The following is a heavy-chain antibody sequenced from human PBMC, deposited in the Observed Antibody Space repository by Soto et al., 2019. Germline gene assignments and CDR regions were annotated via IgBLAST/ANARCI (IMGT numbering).Heavy chain of an antibody. CDR1: GELYGPYF. D-gene: IGHD3-3*01. J-gene: IGHJ6*02. V-gene: IGHV4-34*01. CDR3: ASLRLLEWFNDNMDV. CDR2: VSHMGVS. Sequence: SETLSLTCDVSGELYGPYFWAWIRQSPGKGLEWIGEVSHMGVSNYNPALKNRVTISVDTPKKQFSLRLTSVTAADTAVYYCASLRLLEWFNDNMDVWGQGTTVTVSS.